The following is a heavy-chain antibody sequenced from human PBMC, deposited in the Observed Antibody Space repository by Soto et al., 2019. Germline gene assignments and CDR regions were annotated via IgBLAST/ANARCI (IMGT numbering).Heavy chain of an antibody. CDR2: ISGKNGNT. J-gene: IGHJ3*02. D-gene: IGHD5-12*01. CDR1: GYTFASYG. V-gene: IGHV1-18*01. Sequence: QVQLVQSGAEVKKPGASVKVPCKTSGYTFASYGIIWVRQAPGQGLEWMGWISGKNGNTNYAQKFQGKVTMTTDTSTSTADMELRSLRSDDTAIYYCARARLWLRPLDIWGQGTMVTVSS. CDR3: ARARLWLRPLDI.